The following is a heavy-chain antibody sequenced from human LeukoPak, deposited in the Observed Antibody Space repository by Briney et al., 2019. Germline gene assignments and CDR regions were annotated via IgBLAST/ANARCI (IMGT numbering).Heavy chain of an antibody. V-gene: IGHV4-59*01. CDR3: AREAARGVDY. D-gene: IGHD3-16*01. CDR2: IYYSGST. Sequence: PSETLSLTCAVYGGSFSGYYWSWIRQPPGKGLEWIGYIYYSGSTNYNPSLKSRVTISVDTSKNQFSLKLSSVTAADTAVYYCAREAARGVDYWGQGTLVTVSS. J-gene: IGHJ4*02. CDR1: GGSFSGYY.